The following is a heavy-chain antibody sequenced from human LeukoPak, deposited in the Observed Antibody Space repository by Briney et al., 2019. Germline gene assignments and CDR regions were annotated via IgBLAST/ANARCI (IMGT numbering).Heavy chain of an antibody. CDR2: IGGSGDRT. J-gene: IGHJ4*02. CDR1: GFTFSSFS. D-gene: IGHD3-10*01. V-gene: IGHV3-23*01. Sequence: RGSLRLSCAASGFTFSSFSMSWVRQAPGKGPEWVSAIGGSGDRTYYADSVKGRFTISRDNSKNTLYLQMNSLRVEDSAVYYCAKDFRSGRYYRPDQWGQGTLVTVSS. CDR3: AKDFRSGRYYRPDQ.